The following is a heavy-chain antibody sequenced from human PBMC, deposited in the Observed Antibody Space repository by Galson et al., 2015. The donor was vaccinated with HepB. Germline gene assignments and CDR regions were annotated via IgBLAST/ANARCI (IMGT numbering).Heavy chain of an antibody. J-gene: IGHJ4*02. CDR3: ATDSGYCGGANCYSRVLEY. V-gene: IGHV3-48*03. D-gene: IGHD2-15*01. CDR2: ISDSGIYK. CDR1: GFSFRSYH. Sequence: SLRLSCADSGFSFRSYHMNWVRQAPGKGLEWLSFISDSGIYKYYADSVKGRLTISRDNAKNSLYLQMNSLRAEDTAVYYCATDSGYCGGANCYSRVLEYWGQGTLVTVSP.